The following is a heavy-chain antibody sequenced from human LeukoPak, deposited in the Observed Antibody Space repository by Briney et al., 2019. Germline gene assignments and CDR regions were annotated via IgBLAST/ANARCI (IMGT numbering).Heavy chain of an antibody. CDR3: ARAHGGIGAFDI. D-gene: IGHD3-16*01. J-gene: IGHJ3*02. V-gene: IGHV1-2*02. Sequence: GASVKVSCKASGYTFTGYYMHWARQAPRQGLEWMGWINPNSGGTNYAQKFQGRVTMTRDTSISTAYMELSRLRSDDTAVYYCARAHGGIGAFDIWGQETMVTVSS. CDR1: GYTFTGYY. CDR2: INPNSGGT.